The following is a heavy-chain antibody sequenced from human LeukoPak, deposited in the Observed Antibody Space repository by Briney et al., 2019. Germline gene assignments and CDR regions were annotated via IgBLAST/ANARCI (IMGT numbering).Heavy chain of an antibody. Sequence: TASGTLSLTCTVSGSSISSSYWSWIRQPPGKRLEWIGFIYYSGSTNSNPSLKSRVTISADTSKNQFSLKLSSVTAADTAVYYCVRGNYDSRGYSNGFDIWGQGAMVTVSS. CDR1: GSSISSSY. J-gene: IGHJ3*02. CDR2: IYYSGST. CDR3: VRGNYDSRGYSNGFDI. V-gene: IGHV4-59*01. D-gene: IGHD3-22*01.